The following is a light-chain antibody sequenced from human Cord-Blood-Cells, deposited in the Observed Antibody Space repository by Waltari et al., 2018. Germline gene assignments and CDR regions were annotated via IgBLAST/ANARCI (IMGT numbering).Light chain of an antibody. CDR3: QQSYSTPQGLT. CDR1: QSISSY. J-gene: IGKJ4*01. V-gene: IGKV1-39*01. CDR2: AAS. Sequence: DIQMTQTPSSLSASVGDRVTITCRASQSISSYLNWYQQKPGKAPKLLIYAASSLQSGVPSRFSGSGSGTDFTLTSSSLQPEDVATYYCQQSYSTPQGLTFGGGTKVEIK.